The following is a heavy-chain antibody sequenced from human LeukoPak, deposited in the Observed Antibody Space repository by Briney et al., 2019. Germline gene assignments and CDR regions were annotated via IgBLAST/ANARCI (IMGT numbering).Heavy chain of an antibody. J-gene: IGHJ6*02. Sequence: GGSLRLSCAASGFTFDDYAMHWVRQDPGKGLEWVSGISWDSGSIGYADSVKGGFTISRDYAKNSLYLQMNSLRAEDTALYYCAKNLDTYYYDSSGYYALSYYGMDVWGQGTTVTVSS. CDR2: ISWDSGSI. V-gene: IGHV3-9*01. D-gene: IGHD3-22*01. CDR1: GFTFDDYA. CDR3: AKNLDTYYYDSSGYYALSYYGMDV.